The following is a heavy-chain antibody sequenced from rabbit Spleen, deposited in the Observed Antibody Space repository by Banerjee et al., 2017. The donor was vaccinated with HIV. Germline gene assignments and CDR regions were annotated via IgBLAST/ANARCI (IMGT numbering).Heavy chain of an antibody. CDR2: IYTSSGST. CDR1: GFSLTSSDY. Sequence: KESGGDLVKPGASLTLTCTASGFSLTSSDYMSWVRQAPGEGLEWIGCIYTSSGSTWYASWAKGRFTFSKTSSTTVTLQMTSLTAADTATYFCARDLTGVIGWNFGWWGPGTLVTVS. V-gene: IGHV1S40*01. D-gene: IGHD1-1*01. J-gene: IGHJ4*01. CDR3: ARDLTGVIGWNFGW.